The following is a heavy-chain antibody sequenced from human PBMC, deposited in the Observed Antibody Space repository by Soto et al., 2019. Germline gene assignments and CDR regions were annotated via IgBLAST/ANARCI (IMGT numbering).Heavy chain of an antibody. CDR1: GDSVSSNSAA. D-gene: IGHD3-3*01. Sequence: PSQTLSLTCAISGDSVSSNSAAWNWIRQSPSRGLECLGRTYYRSKWYNDYAVSVKSRITINTDTYKNQFSLQLNSVTPEDTAVYYCASDRYDFWSGYLYYGMDXWGQGTTVTVS. CDR2: TYYRSKWYN. J-gene: IGHJ6*02. V-gene: IGHV6-1*01. CDR3: ASDRYDFWSGYLYYGMDX.